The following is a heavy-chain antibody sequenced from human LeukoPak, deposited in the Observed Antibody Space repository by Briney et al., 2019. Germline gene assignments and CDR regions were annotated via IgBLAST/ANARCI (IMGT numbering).Heavy chain of an antibody. CDR3: ASMDDSSGYRDY. CDR1: GYTFTSYG. D-gene: IGHD3-22*01. CDR2: ISAYNGNT. V-gene: IGHV1-18*01. Sequence: ASVKVSRKASGYTFTSYGISWVRQAPGQGLEWMGWISAYNGNTNYAQKLQGRVTMTTDTSTSTAYMELRSLRSDDTAVYYCASMDDSSGYRDYWGQGTLVTVSS. J-gene: IGHJ4*02.